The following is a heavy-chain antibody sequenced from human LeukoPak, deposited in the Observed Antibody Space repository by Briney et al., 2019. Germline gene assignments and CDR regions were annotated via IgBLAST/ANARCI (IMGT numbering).Heavy chain of an antibody. CDR1: GFTFSSYA. CDR2: ISGSGGST. Sequence: GGSLRLSCAASGFTFSSYAMSWVRQAPGKGLEWVPAISGSGGSTYYADSVKGRFTISRDNSKNTLYLQMNSLRAEDTAVYYCAKGQWDVDAFDIWGQGTMVTVSS. V-gene: IGHV3-23*01. CDR3: AKGQWDVDAFDI. D-gene: IGHD1-26*01. J-gene: IGHJ3*02.